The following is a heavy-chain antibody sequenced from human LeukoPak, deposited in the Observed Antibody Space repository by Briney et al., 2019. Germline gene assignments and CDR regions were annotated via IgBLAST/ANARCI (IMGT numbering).Heavy chain of an antibody. V-gene: IGHV3-30-3*01. CDR1: GFSFNNYA. J-gene: IGHJ6*03. CDR2: ISYDGGEK. CDR3: ARDPGVGKGYYYYMDV. D-gene: IGHD7-27*01. Sequence: SGGSLRLSCAASGFSFNNYAMFWVRQAPGKGLEWVAVISYDGGEKYYADSVKGRFTISRDNSKNTLYLHMNSLRPEDTAMFYCARDPGVGKGYYYYMDVWGKGTTVTVSS.